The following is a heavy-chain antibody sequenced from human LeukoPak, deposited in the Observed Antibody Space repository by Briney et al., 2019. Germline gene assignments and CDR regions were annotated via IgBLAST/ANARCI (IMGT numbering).Heavy chain of an antibody. Sequence: SLKVTCKASGGTFSTYAISWVRQDPGQGLEWGGRIVPILGTANYAQNFQGRVTITADRSTTTAYMELSSLRSEDTAVYYCARVPQGSSWPYYFDYWGQGTLVTVSS. CDR3: ARVPQGSSWPYYFDY. V-gene: IGHV1-69*04. J-gene: IGHJ4*02. CDR1: GGTFSTYA. CDR2: IVPILGTA. D-gene: IGHD6-13*01.